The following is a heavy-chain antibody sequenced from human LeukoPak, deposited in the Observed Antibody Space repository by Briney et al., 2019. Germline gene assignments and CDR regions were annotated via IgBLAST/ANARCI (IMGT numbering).Heavy chain of an antibody. J-gene: IGHJ6*03. Sequence: PETLSLTCTVSGGSISSYYWSWIRQPPGQGLEWIGYIYYSGSTNYNPSLKSRVTISVDTSKNQFSLKLSSVTAADTAVYYCARAITYYDILTGYYSDYYYYMDVWGKGTTVTVSS. CDR2: IYYSGST. V-gene: IGHV4-59*01. D-gene: IGHD3-9*01. CDR1: GGSISSYY. CDR3: ARAITYYDILTGYYSDYYYYMDV.